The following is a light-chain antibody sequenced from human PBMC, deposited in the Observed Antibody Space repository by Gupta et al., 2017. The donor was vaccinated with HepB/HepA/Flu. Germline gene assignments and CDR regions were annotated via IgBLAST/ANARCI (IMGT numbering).Light chain of an antibody. CDR3: AAWDDSLNGPL. CDR2: SNN. J-gene: IGLJ2*01. Sequence: QSVLTQPPSASGTPGQRVTISCSGSSSNIGINAVNWYQQLPGTAPNLLIYSNNQRPSGVPDRFSVSKTGTSASLAISGLQSEDEADYFCAAWDDSLNGPLFGRGTKLTVL. V-gene: IGLV1-44*01. CDR1: SSNIGINA.